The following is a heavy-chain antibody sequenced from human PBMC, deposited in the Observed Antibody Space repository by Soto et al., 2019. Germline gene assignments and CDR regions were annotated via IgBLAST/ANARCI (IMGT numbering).Heavy chain of an antibody. CDR2: IYYIGNT. CDR3: GGQDYGAKGYYLEN. CDR1: NGSISSSSSY. D-gene: IGHD4-17*01. V-gene: IGHV4-39*01. Sequence: KASETLSLTCIVSNGSISSSSSYWGWIRQTPGKGLEWIGSIYYIGNTYYNPSLKSRVTISIDTSKTQFSLKMNSVTAADTAVYFCGGQDYGAKGYYLENWGQGALVTVS. J-gene: IGHJ4*02.